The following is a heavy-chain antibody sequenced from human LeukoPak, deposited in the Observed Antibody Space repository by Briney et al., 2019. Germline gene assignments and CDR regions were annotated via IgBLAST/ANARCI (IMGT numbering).Heavy chain of an antibody. CDR2: INHSGST. Sequence: SETLSLTCAVYGGSFSGYYWSWIRQPPGRGLEWIGEINHSGSTNYNPSLKSRVTISVDTSKNQFSLKLSSVTAADTAVYYCARGLSHAFDIWGQGTMVTVSS. J-gene: IGHJ3*02. D-gene: IGHD3-16*02. V-gene: IGHV4-34*01. CDR3: ARGLSHAFDI. CDR1: GGSFSGYY.